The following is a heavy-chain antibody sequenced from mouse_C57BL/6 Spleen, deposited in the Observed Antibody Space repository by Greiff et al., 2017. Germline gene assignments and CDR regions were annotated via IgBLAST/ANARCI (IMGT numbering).Heavy chain of an antibody. D-gene: IGHD3-1*01. CDR3: ARSQNYYFDY. CDR1: GYSFTGYY. V-gene: IGHV1-42*01. J-gene: IGHJ2*01. Sequence: EVQLVESGPELVKPGASVKISCKASGYSFTGYYMNWVKQSPEKSLEWIGEINPSTGGTTYNQKFKAKATLTVDKSSSTAYMQLKSLTSEDSAVYYCARSQNYYFDYWGQGTTLTVSS. CDR2: INPSTGGT.